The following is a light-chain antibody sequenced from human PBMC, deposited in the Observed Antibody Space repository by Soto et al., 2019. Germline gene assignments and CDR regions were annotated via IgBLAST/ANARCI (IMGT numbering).Light chain of an antibody. CDR2: SNN. J-gene: IGLJ3*02. CDR1: TSNIGSNS. Sequence: QAVVTQPPSASGTPGQKVTIVCSGRTSNIGSNSVNWYQQLPGTAPKLLIYSNNQRPSGVPDRFSGSKSGTSASLAISGLRSEDEADYYCAAWNDSLSGSWVFGGGTKLTVL. CDR3: AAWNDSLSGSWV. V-gene: IGLV1-47*01.